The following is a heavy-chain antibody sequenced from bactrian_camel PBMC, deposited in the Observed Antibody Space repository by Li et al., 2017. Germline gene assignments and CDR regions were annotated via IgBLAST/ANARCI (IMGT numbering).Heavy chain of an antibody. CDR2: IATGSGNT. J-gene: IGHJ6*01. D-gene: IGHD2*01. CDR3: AARGPYCYTKLSVRDFTY. V-gene: IGHV3S1*01. CDR1: GYTYNRNC. Sequence: HVQLVESGGGSVQAGGSLRLSCAAPGYTYNRNCMAWFRQAPGKEREGVARIATGSGNTSYADSVKGRFTISQDNAKNTVYLQMNSLKPEDTAMYYCAARGPYCYTKLSVRDFTYWGQGTQVTVS.